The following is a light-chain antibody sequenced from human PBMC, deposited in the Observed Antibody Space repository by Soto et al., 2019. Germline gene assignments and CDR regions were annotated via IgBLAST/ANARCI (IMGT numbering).Light chain of an antibody. V-gene: IGKV4-1*01. CDR1: KSVLSNSGKKNY. CDR2: WAS. Sequence: DIVMTQSPDSLAVSLGARATINCQSSKSVLSNSGKKNYLAWYRQKTGQPPQLLISWASIRESGVPDRISGSGSGSDFTLNISSLQAEDVAVYYCQQYYNTPPTFGQGTKLEI. CDR3: QQYYNTPPT. J-gene: IGKJ2*01.